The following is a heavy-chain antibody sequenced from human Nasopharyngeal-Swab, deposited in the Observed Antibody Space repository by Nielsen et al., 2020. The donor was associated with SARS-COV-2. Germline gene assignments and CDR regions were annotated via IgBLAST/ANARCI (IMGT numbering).Heavy chain of an antibody. J-gene: IGHJ6*02. D-gene: IGHD6-13*01. CDR3: AKGHSSSWPDYYYYGMDV. V-gene: IGHV3-11*01. CDR2: ISSSGSTI. Sequence: GGSLRLSCAASGFTFSDYYMSWIRQAPGKGLEWVSYISSSGSTIYYADSVKGRFTISRDNAKNSLYLQMNSLRAADTAVYYCAKGHSSSWPDYYYYGMDVWGQGTTVTVSS. CDR1: GFTFSDYY.